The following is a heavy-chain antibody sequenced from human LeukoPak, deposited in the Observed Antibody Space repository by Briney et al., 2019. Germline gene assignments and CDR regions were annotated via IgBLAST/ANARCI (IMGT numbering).Heavy chain of an antibody. Sequence: SETLSLTCTVSGSLSGSLSSHYWSWIRQPPGKGLEWIGYIYNRGSTKYNPSLKSRVTISEDTSKNQLSLELTSVTTADTAVYFCARSRKYSIAYFAEADAFDIWGQGTMVTVSS. D-gene: IGHD6-25*01. J-gene: IGHJ3*02. V-gene: IGHV4-59*11. CDR2: IYNRGST. CDR1: GSLSGSLSSHY. CDR3: ARSRKYSIAYFAEADAFDI.